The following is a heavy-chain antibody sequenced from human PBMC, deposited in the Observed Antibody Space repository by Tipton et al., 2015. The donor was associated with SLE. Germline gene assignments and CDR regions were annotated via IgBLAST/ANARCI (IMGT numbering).Heavy chain of an antibody. Sequence: QLVQSGAEVKKPGSSVKVSCKASGGTFSSYAISWVRQAPGQGLEWMGGIIPIFGTANYAQKFQGRVTFTADKSTSTAYMELSSLRSEDTAVYYCARDGVYSGTGTDAFDIWGQGTMVTVSS. CDR1: GGTFSSYA. J-gene: IGHJ3*02. D-gene: IGHD1-26*01. CDR3: ARDGVYSGTGTDAFDI. CDR2: IIPIFGTA. V-gene: IGHV1-69*06.